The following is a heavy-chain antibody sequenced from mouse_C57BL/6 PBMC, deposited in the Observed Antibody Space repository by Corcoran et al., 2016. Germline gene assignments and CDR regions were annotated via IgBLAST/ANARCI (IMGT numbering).Heavy chain of an antibody. Sequence: QVQLQQSGPELVKPGASVKISCKASGYTFTDYYINWVKQRPGQGLEWIGWIFPGSGSTYYNEKFKGKATLTVDKSSSTAYMLLSSLTSEDSAVYFCARQDPYYYGSTYAMDYCGQGTSVTVSS. D-gene: IGHD1-1*01. CDR1: GYTFTDYY. V-gene: IGHV1-75*01. J-gene: IGHJ4*01. CDR3: ARQDPYYYGSTYAMDY. CDR2: IFPGSGST.